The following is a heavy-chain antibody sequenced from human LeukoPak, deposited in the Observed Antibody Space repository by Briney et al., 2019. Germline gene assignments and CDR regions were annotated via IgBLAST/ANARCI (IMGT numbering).Heavy chain of an antibody. Sequence: GGSLRLSCAASGFTFSSYAMHWVRQAPGKGLEWVAVISYDGSNKYYADSVKGRFTISRDNSKNTLYLQMNSLKTEDTAVYYCTTDLRGVTIFGVVIANFDYWGQGTLVTVSS. D-gene: IGHD3-3*01. CDR1: GFTFSSYA. CDR3: TTDLRGVTIFGVVIANFDY. CDR2: ISYDGSNK. V-gene: IGHV3-30-3*01. J-gene: IGHJ4*02.